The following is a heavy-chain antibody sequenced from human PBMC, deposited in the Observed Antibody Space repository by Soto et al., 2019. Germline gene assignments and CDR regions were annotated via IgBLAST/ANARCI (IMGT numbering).Heavy chain of an antibody. V-gene: IGHV5-51*01. CDR2: IYPGDSDT. CDR1: GYSFTSYW. CDR3: GRLRIVGVPVARIEY. J-gene: IGHJ4*02. D-gene: IGHD5-12*01. Sequence: GESLKISCKGSGYSFTSYWIGWVRQMPVKGLEWMGIIYPGDSDTRYSPSFQGQVTISADKSISTAYLQWSSLKASDTAMYCCGRLRIVGVPVARIEYWGQGTAVPVSS.